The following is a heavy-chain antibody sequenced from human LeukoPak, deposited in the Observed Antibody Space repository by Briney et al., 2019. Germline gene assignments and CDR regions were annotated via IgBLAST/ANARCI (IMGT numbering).Heavy chain of an antibody. CDR2: ISGSGGST. J-gene: IGHJ6*04. CDR3: AKDPSYDYGMDV. CDR1: GFTFSSYA. V-gene: IGHV3-23*01. Sequence: PGGSLRLSCAASGFTFSSYAMSWVRQAPGKGLEWVSAISGSGGSTYYADSVKGRFTVSRDNSKNTLYLQMNSLRVEDTAVYSCAKDPSYDYGMDVWGKGTTVTVSS.